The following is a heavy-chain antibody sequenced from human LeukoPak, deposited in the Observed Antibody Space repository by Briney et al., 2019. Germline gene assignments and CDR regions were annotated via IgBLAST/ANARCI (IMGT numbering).Heavy chain of an antibody. D-gene: IGHD5-18*01. V-gene: IGHV3-53*01. CDR2: IYGGST. J-gene: IGHJ6*03. CDR3: ARDFEGVHRATNSYTYYYYMDV. CDR1: GFTVSDNY. Sequence: GGSLRLSCAASGFTVSDNYMTWVRQAPGKGLEWVSIIYGGSTYYADSVKGRFTISRDNSKNTVYLQMNSLRAEDTAVYYCARDFEGVHRATNSYTYYYYMDVWGKGTTVIVSS.